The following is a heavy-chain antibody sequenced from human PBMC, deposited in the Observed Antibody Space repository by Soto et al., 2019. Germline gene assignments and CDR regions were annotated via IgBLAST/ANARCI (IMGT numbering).Heavy chain of an antibody. Sequence: GASVKVSCKASGYTFTGYYMHWVRQAPGQGLEWMGWINPNSGGTNYAQKFQGRVTMTRDTSISTAYMELSRLRSDDTAVYYCASTIAVAGTGPNADYYGMDVWGQGTTVTVSS. J-gene: IGHJ6*02. CDR3: ASTIAVAGTGPNADYYGMDV. CDR1: GYTFTGYY. CDR2: INPNSGGT. D-gene: IGHD6-19*01. V-gene: IGHV1-2*02.